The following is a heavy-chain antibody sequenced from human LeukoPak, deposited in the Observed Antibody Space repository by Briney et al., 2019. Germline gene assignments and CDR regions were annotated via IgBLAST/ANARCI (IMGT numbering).Heavy chain of an antibody. D-gene: IGHD3-22*01. V-gene: IGHV4-38-2*01. CDR3: ARRVYYYDSSGYYYSVYGFDI. J-gene: IGHJ3*02. Sequence: KPSETLSLTCAVSGYSISSGYYWGWIRQPPGKGLEWIGIIYHSGSTYYNPSLKSRVTISVDTSKNQFSLKLSSVTAADTAVYYCARRVYYYDSSGYYYSVYGFDIWGQGTMVTVSS. CDR1: GYSISSGYY. CDR2: IYHSGST.